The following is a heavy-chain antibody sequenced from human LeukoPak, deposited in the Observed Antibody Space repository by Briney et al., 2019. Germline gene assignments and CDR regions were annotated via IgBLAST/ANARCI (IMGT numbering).Heavy chain of an antibody. D-gene: IGHD3-10*01. CDR3: ASMVRGVTK. CDR1: GFTFSSYA. Sequence: GGSLRLSCAASGFTFSSYAMSWFRQAPGRGLEWVSAIDGSGGSTYYADSVKGRFTISRDNSKNTLYLQMNSLRAEDTAVYYCASMVRGVTKWGQGTLVTVSS. V-gene: IGHV3-23*01. CDR2: IDGSGGST. J-gene: IGHJ4*02.